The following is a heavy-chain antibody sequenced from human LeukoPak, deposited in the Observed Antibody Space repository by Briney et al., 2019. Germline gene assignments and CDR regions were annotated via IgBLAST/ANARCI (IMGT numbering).Heavy chain of an antibody. V-gene: IGHV5-51*01. D-gene: IGHD2-2*01. CDR1: GYRFTSYW. CDR3: ARAYCSSTTCYFYIAFDY. Sequence: GESLEISCKGSGYRFTSYWIAWVRQMPGKGLEWMGIIYPSDSTTRYSPSFQGQVTISVDKSISTAYLQWSSLKASDTAMYSCARAYCSSTTCYFYIAFDYWGQGTLVTDSP. J-gene: IGHJ4*02. CDR2: IYPSDSTT.